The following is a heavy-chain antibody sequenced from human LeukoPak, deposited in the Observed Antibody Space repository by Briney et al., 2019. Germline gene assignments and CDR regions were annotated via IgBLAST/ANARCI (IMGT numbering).Heavy chain of an antibody. V-gene: IGHV3-23*01. J-gene: IGHJ4*02. D-gene: IGHD3-10*01. CDR2: IGDSSSHT. Sequence: GGSLRLSCAASGFAFDSFAMSWVRQAPGQGLAWVSAIGDSSSHTYYADSVKGRFTISRDNSKNTLYLQMNSLRADDTAVYYCAKRSGSYGPFDYWGQGILVTVSS. CDR3: AKRSGSYGPFDY. CDR1: GFAFDSFA.